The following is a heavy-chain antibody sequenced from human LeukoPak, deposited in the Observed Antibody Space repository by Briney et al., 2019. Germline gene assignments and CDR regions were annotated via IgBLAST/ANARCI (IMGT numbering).Heavy chain of an antibody. CDR2: ISGSGGST. V-gene: IGHV3-23*01. Sequence: GGSLRLSCAASGFTFSSYAMSWVRQAPGKGLEWVSAISGSGGSTYYADSVKGRFTISRDNSKNTLYLQMNSLRAEDTAVYYCARDFRRDGYNFGLRAPKGGYWGQGTLVTVSS. CDR1: GFTFSSYA. D-gene: IGHD5-24*01. J-gene: IGHJ4*02. CDR3: ARDFRRDGYNFGLRAPKGGY.